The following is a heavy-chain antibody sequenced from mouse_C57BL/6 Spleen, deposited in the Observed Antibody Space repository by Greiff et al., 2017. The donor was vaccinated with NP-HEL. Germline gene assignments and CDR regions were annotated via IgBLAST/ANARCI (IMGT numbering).Heavy chain of an antibody. D-gene: IGHD4-1*01. CDR1: GFTFSSYA. CDR3: ARYPLGRGFDY. CDR2: ISDGGSYT. J-gene: IGHJ2*01. Sequence: EVKLVESGGGLVKPGGSLKLSCAASGFTFSSYAMSWVRQTPEKRLEWVATISDGGSYTYYPDNVKGRFTISRDNAKNNLYLQMSHLKSEDTAMYYCARYPLGRGFDYWGQGTTLTVSS. V-gene: IGHV5-4*03.